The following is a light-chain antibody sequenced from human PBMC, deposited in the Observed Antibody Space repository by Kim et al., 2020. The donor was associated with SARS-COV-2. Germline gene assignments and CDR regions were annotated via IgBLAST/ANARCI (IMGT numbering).Light chain of an antibody. CDR1: QSVSSY. CDR2: DAS. CDR3: QERSKWPPT. V-gene: IGKV3-11*01. Sequence: EIVLTQSPATLSLSPGERATLSCRASQSVSSYLAWYQQKPGQAPRLLIYDASNRATGIPARFSGSGSGTDFTLTISGLEPEDFAVYYCQERSKWPPTLGQGNGVEIK. J-gene: IGKJ1*01.